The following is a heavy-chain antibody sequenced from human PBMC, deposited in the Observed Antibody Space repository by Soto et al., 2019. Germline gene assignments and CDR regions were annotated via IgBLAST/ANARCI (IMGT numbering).Heavy chain of an antibody. Sequence: ASVKVSCKASGYTFTGYYIHWVRQAPGQGLEWMGWINPNSGDTNYAQKFQGRVTMTRNTSISTAYMELSSLRSEDTAVYYCARGRGSSWYSWFDPWGQGTLVTVSS. J-gene: IGHJ5*02. CDR1: GYTFTGYY. V-gene: IGHV1-2*02. CDR3: ARGRGSSWYSWFDP. CDR2: INPNSGDT. D-gene: IGHD6-13*01.